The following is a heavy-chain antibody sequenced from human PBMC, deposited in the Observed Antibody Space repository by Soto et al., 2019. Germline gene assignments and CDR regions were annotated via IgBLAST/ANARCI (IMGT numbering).Heavy chain of an antibody. CDR2: VDYNGGT. Sequence: QLQLQESGPGLVKPSETLSLACTVSGGSISSTTYYWGWIRQPPGRGLEWIGSVDYNGGTNSTPSLMSLPTLTVDTSKNQFSLRLTSVTAADTAVYYCASLVATGNDHRGYFHPWGQGTLVTVSA. CDR1: GGSISSTTYY. D-gene: IGHD1-1*01. J-gene: IGHJ1*01. CDR3: ASLVATGNDHRGYFHP. V-gene: IGHV4-39*01.